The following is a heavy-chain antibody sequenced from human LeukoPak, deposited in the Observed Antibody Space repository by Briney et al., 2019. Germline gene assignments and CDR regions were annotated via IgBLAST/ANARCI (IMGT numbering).Heavy chain of an antibody. CDR3: ARVLIDTHGWYHFDY. CDR2: IYYSGST. D-gene: IGHD6-19*01. V-gene: IGHV4-59*01. J-gene: IGHJ4*02. Sequence: WETLSLTCTVSGASISNYYWSWIRQPPGKGLERIGSIYYSGSTNYSPSLKSRVTMSLDTSKNQFSLRLSSVTTADTAVYYCARVLIDTHGWYHFDYWGQGTLVTVSS. CDR1: GASISNYY.